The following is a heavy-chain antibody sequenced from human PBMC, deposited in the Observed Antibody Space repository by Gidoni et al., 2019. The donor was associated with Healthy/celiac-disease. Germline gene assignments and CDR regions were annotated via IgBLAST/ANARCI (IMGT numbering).Heavy chain of an antibody. CDR2: ISSSSSTI. V-gene: IGHV3-48*02. D-gene: IGHD6-19*01. Sequence: EVQLVGSGGGLVQPGGSLRLSCAASGFTFSSYSMNWVRQAPGKGLEWVSYISSSSSTIYYADSVKGRFTTSRDNAKNSLYLQMNSLRDEDTAVYYCAREEWLVSYPPYFDYWGQGTLVTVSS. J-gene: IGHJ4*02. CDR1: GFTFSSYS. CDR3: AREEWLVSYPPYFDY.